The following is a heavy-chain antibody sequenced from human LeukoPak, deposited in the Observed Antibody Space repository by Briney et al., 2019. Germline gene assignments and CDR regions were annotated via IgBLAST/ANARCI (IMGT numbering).Heavy chain of an antibody. CDR2: IKEDGSDK. CDR3: ARDIDGSGSYYKPMDV. V-gene: IGHV3-7*01. Sequence: PGGSLRLSCAASGFTFSSYWMSWVRQAPGKGLEWVANIKEDGSDKYYVDSVKGRFTISRDNAKNSLYLQMNSLRAEDTGVYYCARDIDGSGSYYKPMDVWGKGTTVTVSS. D-gene: IGHD3-10*01. J-gene: IGHJ6*03. CDR1: GFTFSSYW.